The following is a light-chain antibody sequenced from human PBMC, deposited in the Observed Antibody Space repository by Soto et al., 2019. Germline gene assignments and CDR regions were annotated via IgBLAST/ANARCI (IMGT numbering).Light chain of an antibody. Sequence: EVVMTQSPATLSVSPGERATLSCRASQSVSSNLAWYQQKPGQAPRLLIYGASTRAAGIPARFSGSGSGTDFTLTITSLQSEDFGVYYCHQHNNWWTFGQGSKAAIK. J-gene: IGKJ1*01. CDR3: HQHNNWWT. CDR1: QSVSSN. V-gene: IGKV3-15*01. CDR2: GAS.